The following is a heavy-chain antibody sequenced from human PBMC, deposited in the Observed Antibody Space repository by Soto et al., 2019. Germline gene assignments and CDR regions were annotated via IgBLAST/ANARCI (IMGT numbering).Heavy chain of an antibody. V-gene: IGHV4-61*01. Sequence: PSETLSLTCTVSGGSVSSGSYYWSWIRQPPGKGLEWIGYIYYSGSTNYNPSLKSRVTISVDTSKNQFSLKLSSVTAADTAVYYCARVTAMVTVYGMDVWGQGTTVTVSS. J-gene: IGHJ6*02. CDR1: GGSVSSGSYY. CDR3: ARVTAMVTVYGMDV. D-gene: IGHD5-18*01. CDR2: IYYSGST.